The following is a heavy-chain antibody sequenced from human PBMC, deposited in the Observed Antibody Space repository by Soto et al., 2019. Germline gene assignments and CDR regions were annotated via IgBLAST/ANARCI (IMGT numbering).Heavy chain of an antibody. CDR3: ARHPSNWNYNPCFDS. Sequence: GGSLRLSCAASGFTFSSFWMSWVRQAPGKGLEWVANIKQDGSEKYYVDSVKGRFTISRDNTKNSLFLKMNGLRAEDTAVYYCARHPSNWNYNPCFDSWGQGTLVTVSS. CDR2: IKQDGSEK. V-gene: IGHV3-7*01. D-gene: IGHD1-7*01. J-gene: IGHJ4*02. CDR1: GFTFSSFW.